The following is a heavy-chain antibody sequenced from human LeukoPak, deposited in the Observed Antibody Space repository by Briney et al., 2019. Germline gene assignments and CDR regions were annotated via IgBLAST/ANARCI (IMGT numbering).Heavy chain of an antibody. J-gene: IGHJ2*01. CDR2: IGIAGET. V-gene: IGHV3-13*01. Sequence: GGSLRLSCVAAGFRFSSHDMHWVRQPTGKGLEWVSGIGIAGETFYADSVEGRFTISRENAKNSFDLQMNSLRAGDTAVYYCARANLGVEDWYFDLWGRGTLVTVSS. D-gene: IGHD2-2*01. CDR1: GFRFSSHD. CDR3: ARANLGVEDWYFDL.